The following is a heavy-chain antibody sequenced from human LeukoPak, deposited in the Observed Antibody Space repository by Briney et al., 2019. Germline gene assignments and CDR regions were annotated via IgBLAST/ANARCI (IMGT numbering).Heavy chain of an antibody. D-gene: IGHD3-22*01. V-gene: IGHV3-30*02. CDR1: GFTFSSYG. CDR3: AKARDYDSSGYPAGGAFDI. Sequence: GGSLRLSCAASGFTFSSYGMHWVRQAPGKGLEWVAFIRYDGSNKYYADSVKGRFTISRDNSKNTLYLQMNSLRAEDTALYYCAKARDYDSSGYPAGGAFDIWGQGTMVTVSS. CDR2: IRYDGSNK. J-gene: IGHJ3*02.